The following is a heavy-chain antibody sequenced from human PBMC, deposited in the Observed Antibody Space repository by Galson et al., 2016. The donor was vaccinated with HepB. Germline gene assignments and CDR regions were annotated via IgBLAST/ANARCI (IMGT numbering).Heavy chain of an antibody. D-gene: IGHD3-3*01. CDR2: IYPGDSNT. J-gene: IGHJ3*02. CDR3: ARRLDSLIGYYSAFDI. CDR1: GYNFITYW. Sequence: QSGAEVKKPGDSLKISCEGSGYNFITYWIGWVRQMPGKRLEWMGIIYPGDSNTRYNPSFQGQVTISADKSISTAYLQWSSLKASDTVIYYFARRLDSLIGYYSAFDIWGQGTMVTVSP. V-gene: IGHV5-51*01.